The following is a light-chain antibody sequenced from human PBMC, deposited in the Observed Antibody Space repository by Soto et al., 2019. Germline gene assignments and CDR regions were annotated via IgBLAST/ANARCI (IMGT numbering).Light chain of an antibody. Sequence: QSVLTQPPSVSGAPGQRVTISCTGSSSNIGAGYDVHWYQQLPGTAPKLLIYRNSNRPSGVPDRFSGSTSGTSASLAITGLQAEDEADYYCQSYDNSLSGYVLGTGTKLTVL. J-gene: IGLJ1*01. CDR3: QSYDNSLSGYV. V-gene: IGLV1-40*01. CDR1: SSNIGAGYD. CDR2: RNS.